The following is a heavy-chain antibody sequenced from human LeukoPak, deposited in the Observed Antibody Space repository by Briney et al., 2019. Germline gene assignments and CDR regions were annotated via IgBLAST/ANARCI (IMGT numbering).Heavy chain of an antibody. D-gene: IGHD5-18*01. CDR1: GGSFSGYY. CDR3: ARARLEVQLWDY. J-gene: IGHJ4*02. Sequence: SETLSLTCAVYGGSFSGYYWSWIRQPPGKGLEWIGEINHSGSTNYNPSLKSRVTISVDTSKNQFSLKLSSVTAADTAVYYCARARLEVQLWDYWGQGTLVTVSS. CDR2: INHSGST. V-gene: IGHV4-34*01.